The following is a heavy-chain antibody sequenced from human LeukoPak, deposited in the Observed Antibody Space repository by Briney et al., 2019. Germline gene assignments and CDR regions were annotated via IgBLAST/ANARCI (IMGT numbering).Heavy chain of an antibody. Sequence: SETLSLTCTVSGGSISSYYWGWIRQPPGKGLEWIGSIYYSGSTYYNPSLKSRVTISVGTSKNQFSLKLSSVTAADTAVYHCARAVYSIWDVGYAFDIWGQGTMVTVSS. V-gene: IGHV4-39*07. D-gene: IGHD4-11*01. CDR3: ARAVYSIWDVGYAFDI. J-gene: IGHJ3*02. CDR2: IYYSGST. CDR1: GGSISSYY.